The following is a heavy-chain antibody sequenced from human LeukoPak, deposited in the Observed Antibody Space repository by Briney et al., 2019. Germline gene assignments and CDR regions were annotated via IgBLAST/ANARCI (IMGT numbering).Heavy chain of an antibody. D-gene: IGHD3-10*01. CDR3: AKVYYGSRSYYSSADY. CDR1: GFTFSSYG. CDR2: ISGSGGST. Sequence: GGSLRLSCAASGFTFSSYGMHWVRQAPGKGLEWVSAISGSGGSTYYADSVKGRFTISRDNSKNTLYLQMNSLRAEDTAVYYCAKVYYGSRSYYSSADYWGQGTLVTVSS. J-gene: IGHJ4*02. V-gene: IGHV3-23*01.